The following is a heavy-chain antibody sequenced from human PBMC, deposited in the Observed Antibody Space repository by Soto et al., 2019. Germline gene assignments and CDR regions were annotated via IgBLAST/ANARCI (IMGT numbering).Heavy chain of an antibody. CDR3: ARHRPRPGSRYFDY. CDR2: IYYSGST. Sequence: QLQLQESGPGLVKPSETLSLTCTVSGGSISSSSYYWGWIRQPPGKGLEWIGSIYYSGSTYYNPSLKSRVTISVDTSKNQFSLKLSSVTAADTAVYYCARHRPRPGSRYFDYWGQGTLVTVSS. V-gene: IGHV4-39*01. CDR1: GGSISSSSYY. J-gene: IGHJ4*02. D-gene: IGHD1-26*01.